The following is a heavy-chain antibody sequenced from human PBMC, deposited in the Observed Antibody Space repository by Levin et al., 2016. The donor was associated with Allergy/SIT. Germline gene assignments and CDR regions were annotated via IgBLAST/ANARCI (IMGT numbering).Heavy chain of an antibody. J-gene: IGHJ6*01. CDR2: FDPEDGET. CDR1: GYTLTELS. CDR3: ATCSSASCLEYYHGLDV. D-gene: IGHD2-2*01. V-gene: IGHV1-24*01. Sequence: ASVKVSCKVSGYTLTELSMHWVRQAPGKGLEWMGGFDPEDGETIYAQKFQDRVTITADKSTYTAYLELSSLRSDDTAVYYCATCSSASCLEYYHGLDVWGQGTTVTV.